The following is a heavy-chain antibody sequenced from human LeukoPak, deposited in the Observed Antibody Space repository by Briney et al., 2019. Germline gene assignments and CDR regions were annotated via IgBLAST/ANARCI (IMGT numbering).Heavy chain of an antibody. CDR3: ARGLVYYYGSGSYYPY. J-gene: IGHJ4*02. Sequence: AESLSLSCAAYGGSFSGYYWSWVRQPPGEGLEWVGEINHSGSTNYNASLKSRVTISVDTSKNQFSLKLSSVTAADTAVYYCARGLVYYYGSGSYYPYWGQGTLVTVSS. D-gene: IGHD3-10*01. CDR2: INHSGST. CDR1: GGSFSGYY. V-gene: IGHV4-34*01.